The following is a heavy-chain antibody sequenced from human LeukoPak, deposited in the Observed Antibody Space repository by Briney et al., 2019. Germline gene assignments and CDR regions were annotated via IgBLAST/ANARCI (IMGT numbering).Heavy chain of an antibody. CDR1: GYTFTDYY. CDR2: INPNSGGT. Sequence: ASVKVSCKASGYTFTDYYMHWVRQAPGQGLEWMGWINPNSGGTNYAQRFQGRVTMTRDTSISTAYMELSRLRSDDTALYYCARSEMADYWGQGTLVTVSS. CDR3: ARSEMADY. J-gene: IGHJ4*02. V-gene: IGHV1-2*02. D-gene: IGHD1-14*01.